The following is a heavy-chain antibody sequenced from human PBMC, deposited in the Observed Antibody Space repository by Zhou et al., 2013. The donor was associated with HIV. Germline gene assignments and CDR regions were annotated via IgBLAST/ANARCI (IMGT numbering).Heavy chain of an antibody. CDR1: GGTFSSYA. CDR2: IIPIFGTA. J-gene: IGHJ4*02. Sequence: QVQLVQSGAEVKKPGSSVKVSCKASGGTFSSYAISWVRQAPGQGLEWMGRIIPIFGTANYAQKFQGRVTITADESTSTAYMELSSLRSEDTAVYYCARSGGSGSYAGGKMDSSGYYSDYWGQGTLVTVSS. D-gene: IGHD3-22*01. CDR3: ARSGGSGSYAGGKMDSSGYYSDY. V-gene: IGHV1-69*13.